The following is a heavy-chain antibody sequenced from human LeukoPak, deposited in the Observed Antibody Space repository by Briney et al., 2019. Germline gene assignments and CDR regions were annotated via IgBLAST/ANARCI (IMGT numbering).Heavy chain of an antibody. CDR1: DGSISNVVW. J-gene: IGHJ3*02. CDR2: IYHSGIA. V-gene: IGHV4-4*02. CDR3: ARDRQTRADAFDI. Sequence: PSGTLSLTCKVSDGSISNVVWWSWVRQPPGKGLEWIGEIYHSGIANYNPSLKSRVTLSADKSKNQFSLKLSSVTAADTAVYYCARDRQTRADAFDIWGQGTMVTVSS.